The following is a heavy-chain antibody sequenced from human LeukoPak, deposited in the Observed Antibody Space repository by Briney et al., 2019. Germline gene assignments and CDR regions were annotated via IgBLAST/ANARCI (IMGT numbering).Heavy chain of an antibody. CDR1: GGSISNTNW. V-gene: IGHV4-4*02. CDR2: ISLTGLT. CDR3: SRENGAFSPFGY. D-gene: IGHD2-8*01. Sequence: PSETLSLTCGVSGGSISNTNWWSWVRQPPGQGLEWIGEISLTGLTHYNPSLESRVTVSLDKSKDQLSLNLTSVTAADTAVYYCSRENGAFSPFGYWGQGTLVTVLS. J-gene: IGHJ4*02.